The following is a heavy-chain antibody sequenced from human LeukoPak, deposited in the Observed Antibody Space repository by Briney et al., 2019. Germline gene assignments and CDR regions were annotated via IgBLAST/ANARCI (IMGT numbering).Heavy chain of an antibody. J-gene: IGHJ4*02. Sequence: SQTLSLTCTVSGGSISSGDYYWSWIRQPPGKGLEWIGYIYDSGSTYYNPSLNRRVTISVDTSKNQFSLKLSSVTAADTAVYYCARVRYYDFWSGYYPFDYWGQGTLVTVSS. CDR2: IYDSGST. CDR3: ARVRYYDFWSGYYPFDY. D-gene: IGHD3-3*01. V-gene: IGHV4-30-4*08. CDR1: GGSISSGDYY.